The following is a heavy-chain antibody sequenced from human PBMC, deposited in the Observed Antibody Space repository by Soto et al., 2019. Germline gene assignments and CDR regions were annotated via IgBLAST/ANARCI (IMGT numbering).Heavy chain of an antibody. J-gene: IGHJ2*01. CDR3: AGDYTDFDYLTGYLNFWYFDL. D-gene: IGHD3-9*01. V-gene: IGHV3-7*03. CDR1: GFTFSSYW. CDR2: IKQDGSEK. Sequence: GGSLRLSCAASGFTFSSYWMSWVRQAPGKGLEWVANIKQDGSEKYYVDSVKGRFTISRDNAKNSLYLQMNSLRAEDPAVYYCAGDYTDFDYLTGYLNFWYFDLWGRGTLVTVSS.